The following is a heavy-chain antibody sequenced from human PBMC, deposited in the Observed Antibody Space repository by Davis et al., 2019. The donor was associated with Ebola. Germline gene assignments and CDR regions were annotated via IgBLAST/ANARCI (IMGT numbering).Heavy chain of an antibody. CDR2: IKQDGSEK. CDR1: GFTFSSYW. CDR3: AKDRAYGGPTGDY. D-gene: IGHD4-17*01. J-gene: IGHJ4*02. Sequence: GESLKISCAASGFTFSSYWMSWVRQAPGKGLEWVANIKQDGSEKYYVDSVKGRFTISRDNAKNSLYLQMNSLRAEDTAVYYCAKDRAYGGPTGDYWGQGTLVTVSS. V-gene: IGHV3-7*03.